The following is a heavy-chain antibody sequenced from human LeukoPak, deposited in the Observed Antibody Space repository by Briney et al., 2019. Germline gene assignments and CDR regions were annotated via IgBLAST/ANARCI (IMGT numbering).Heavy chain of an antibody. J-gene: IGHJ4*02. CDR2: IYYTGST. Sequence: SETLSLTCTVSGGSISSYYWSWIRQPPGKGLEWIGYIYYTGSTNYNPSLKSRVTISVDTSKKQFSLKLSSVAAADTAVYYCARHRHYHESSGDTYYFDYWGQGTLVTVSS. D-gene: IGHD3-22*01. CDR3: ARHRHYHESSGDTYYFDY. CDR1: GGSISSYY. V-gene: IGHV4-59*08.